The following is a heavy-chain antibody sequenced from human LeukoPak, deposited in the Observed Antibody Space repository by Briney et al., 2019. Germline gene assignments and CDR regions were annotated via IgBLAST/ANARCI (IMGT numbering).Heavy chain of an antibody. CDR2: IYYSGST. CDR1: GGSISSYY. D-gene: IGHD3-22*01. CDR3: ARRCSDSSGYPRDAFDI. Sequence: PSETLPLTCTVSGGSISSYYWSWIRQPPGKGLEWIGYIYYSGSTNYNPSLKSRVTISVDTSKNQFSLKLSSVTAADTAVYYCARRCSDSSGYPRDAFDIWGQGTMVTVSS. V-gene: IGHV4-59*01. J-gene: IGHJ3*02.